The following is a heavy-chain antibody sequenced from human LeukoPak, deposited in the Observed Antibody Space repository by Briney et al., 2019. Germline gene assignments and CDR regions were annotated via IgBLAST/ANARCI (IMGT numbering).Heavy chain of an antibody. V-gene: IGHV4-61*05. Sequence: SETLSLTCTVSGDSISSSSNYWGWIRQPPGKGLEWIGYIYYSGSTNYNPSLKSRVTISVDTSKNQFSLKLSSVTAADTAVYHCARGYCRGTSCNRYTFDMWGQGTMVTVSS. CDR3: ARGYCRGTSCNRYTFDM. CDR1: GDSISSSSNY. D-gene: IGHD2-2*01. CDR2: IYYSGST. J-gene: IGHJ3*02.